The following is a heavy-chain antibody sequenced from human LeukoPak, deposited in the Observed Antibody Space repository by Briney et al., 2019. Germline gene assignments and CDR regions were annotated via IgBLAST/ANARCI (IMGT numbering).Heavy chain of an antibody. Sequence: GGSLRLSCAASGFIVSGNYMTWVRQAPGKGLEWVSTLYGGGNTYYADSVKGRFTISRDNSKNTLYLQMNSLRAEETAVYYCARGLSGSGSDCCHFKYWGQGTLVTVFS. CDR3: ARGLSGSGSDCCHFKY. J-gene: IGHJ4*02. V-gene: IGHV3-66*01. D-gene: IGHD2-21*02. CDR1: GFIVSGNY. CDR2: LYGGGNT.